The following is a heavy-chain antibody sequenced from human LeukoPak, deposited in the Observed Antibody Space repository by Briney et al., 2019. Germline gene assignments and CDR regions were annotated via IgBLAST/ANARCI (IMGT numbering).Heavy chain of an antibody. CDR1: GGSISSYY. CDR2: IYYSGST. V-gene: IGHV4-59*08. CDR3: ARQRYNWNDWGAGFDY. J-gene: IGHJ4*02. Sequence: EPSETLSLTCTVSGGSISSYYWSWIRQPPGKGLEWIGYIYYSGSTNYNPSLKSRVTISVDTSENQFSLKLSSVTAADTAVYYCARQRYNWNDWGAGFDYWGQGTLVTVSS. D-gene: IGHD1-1*01.